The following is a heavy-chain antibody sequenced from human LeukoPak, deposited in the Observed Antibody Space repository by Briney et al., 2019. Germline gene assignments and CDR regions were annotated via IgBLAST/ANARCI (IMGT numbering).Heavy chain of an antibody. CDR1: GYSFTSYW. CDR3: ARLGGYSSGPTHNWFDP. V-gene: IGHV5-51*01. CDR2: IYPGDSDA. J-gene: IGHJ5*02. D-gene: IGHD6-19*01. Sequence: GESLEISCKGSGYSFTSYWIGWARQMPGKGLEWMGIIYPGDSDARYSPSFQGQVTISADKSISTAYLQWSSLKASDTAMYYCARLGGYSSGPTHNWFDPWGQGTLVTVSS.